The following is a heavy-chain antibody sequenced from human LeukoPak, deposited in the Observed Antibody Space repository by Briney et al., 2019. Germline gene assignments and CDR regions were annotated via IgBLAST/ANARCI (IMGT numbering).Heavy chain of an antibody. CDR1: GGSISSYY. J-gene: IGHJ5*02. CDR2: IYTSGST. D-gene: IGHD5-12*01. CDR3: ARDSPGAGYSGYDSFFWFDP. Sequence: SETLPLTCTVSGGSISSYYWSWIRQPAGKGLEWIGRIYTSGSTNYNPSLKSRVTMSVDTSKNQFSLKLSSVTAADTAVYYCARDSPGAGYSGYDSFFWFDPWGQGTLVTVSS. V-gene: IGHV4-4*07.